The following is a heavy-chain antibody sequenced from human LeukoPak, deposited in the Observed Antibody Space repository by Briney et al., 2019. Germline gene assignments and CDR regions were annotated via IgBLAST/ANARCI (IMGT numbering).Heavy chain of an antibody. J-gene: IGHJ6*02. V-gene: IGHV1-69*04. D-gene: IGHD6-13*01. CDR3: ARDGHEAAAGYYYYYGMDV. CDR2: IIPILGIA. CDR1: GGTFSSYA. Sequence: GASVKVSCKASGGTFSSYAISWVRQAPGQGLEWMGRIIPILGIANYAQKFQGRVTITADKSTSTAYMELSSLRSEDTAVYYCARDGHEAAAGYYYYYGMDVWGQGTTVTVSS.